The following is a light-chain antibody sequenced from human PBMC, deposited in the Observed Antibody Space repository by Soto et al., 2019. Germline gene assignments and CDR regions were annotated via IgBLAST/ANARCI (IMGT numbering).Light chain of an antibody. J-gene: IGKJ4*01. CDR2: DAS. CDR1: QDIHSF. Sequence: DIPMTQSPYSLSASVGDRVTIACPATQDIHSFLAWYQQKPGKAPKFLIFDASNLERGVPSRFSGSGSGTDFTFTISSLQPEDIATYFCQQYDSLPLTFGGGTKVEV. V-gene: IGKV1-33*01. CDR3: QQYDSLPLT.